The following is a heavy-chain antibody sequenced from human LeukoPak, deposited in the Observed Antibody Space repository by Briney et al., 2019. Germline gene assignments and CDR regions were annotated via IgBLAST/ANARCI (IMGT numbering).Heavy chain of an antibody. Sequence: GGSLRLSCAASGFTFSSYATSWVRQAPGKGLEWVSAISGSGGSTYYADSVKGRFTISRDNSKNTLYLQMNSLRAEDTAVYYCAKNYLSIVVVPTNYWGQGTLVTVSS. J-gene: IGHJ4*02. CDR3: AKNYLSIVVVPTNY. V-gene: IGHV3-23*01. CDR2: ISGSGGST. CDR1: GFTFSSYA. D-gene: IGHD2-2*01.